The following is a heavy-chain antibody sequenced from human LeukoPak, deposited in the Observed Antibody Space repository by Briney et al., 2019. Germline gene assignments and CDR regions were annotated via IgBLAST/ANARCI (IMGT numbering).Heavy chain of an antibody. Sequence: GGSLRLSCAASGFTFSSYWMSWVRQAPGKGLEWVANIKQYGSEKYYVDSVKGRFTISRDNAKNSLYLQMNSLSADDTAVYYCARDPTPSYYYVSSASGDWGQGTLVTVSS. D-gene: IGHD3-22*01. CDR2: IKQYGSEK. CDR1: GFTFSSYW. V-gene: IGHV3-7*01. CDR3: ARDPTPSYYYVSSASGD. J-gene: IGHJ4*02.